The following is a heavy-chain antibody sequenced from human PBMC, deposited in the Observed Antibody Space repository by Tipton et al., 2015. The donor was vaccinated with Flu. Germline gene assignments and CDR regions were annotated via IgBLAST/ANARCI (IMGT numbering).Heavy chain of an antibody. CDR1: GYSISSGYY. CDR3: ARDGGGYTPEGFDY. J-gene: IGHJ4*02. CDR2: ISHSGSA. D-gene: IGHD5-24*01. V-gene: IGHV4-38-2*02. Sequence: LRLSCAVSGYSISSGYYWAWIRQPPGGGLEWIGSISHSGSADYNPSLKSRVTISRDTSKNQYSLNLGSVTATDTAVYYCARDGGGYTPEGFDYWGQGTLVTVSS.